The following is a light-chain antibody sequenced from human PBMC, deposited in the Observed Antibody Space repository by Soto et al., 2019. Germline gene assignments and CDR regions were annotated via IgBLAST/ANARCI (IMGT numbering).Light chain of an antibody. CDR1: QSVSSY. CDR2: DAS. J-gene: IGKJ1*01. V-gene: IGKV3-11*01. Sequence: EIVLTQSPATLSLSPGERATLSCRASQSVSSYLAWYQQKPGQAPRLLIYDASNRATGIPVRFSGSGSGTDFTLTISSLEPEDFAVYYCQQRYNWPPWTFGQGTKVEIK. CDR3: QQRYNWPPWT.